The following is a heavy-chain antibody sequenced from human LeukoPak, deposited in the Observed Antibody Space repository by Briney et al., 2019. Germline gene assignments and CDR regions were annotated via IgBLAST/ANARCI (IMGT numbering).Heavy chain of an antibody. Sequence: LGESLKISCKGSGYSFSTYWIGWVRQMPGKGLEWMGVIYPGGSDTRYSPSFQGQVTISADKSISTAYLQWSSLKASDTAMYYCARPPTSREDCWGQGTLVTVSS. CDR2: IYPGGSDT. CDR3: ARPPTSREDC. CDR1: GYSFSTYW. J-gene: IGHJ4*02. D-gene: IGHD1-26*01. V-gene: IGHV5-51*01.